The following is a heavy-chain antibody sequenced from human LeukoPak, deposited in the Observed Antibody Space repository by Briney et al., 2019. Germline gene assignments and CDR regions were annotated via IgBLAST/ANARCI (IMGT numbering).Heavy chain of an antibody. V-gene: IGHV3-23*01. Sequence: GGSLRLSCAASGFTFRTYGMSWVRQAPGKGPEWVSAISGSGGSTYYADSVKGRFTISRDNSKNTLYLQMNSLRAEDTAVYYCAKDRVVVVAAALYFDSWGQGTLVTVSS. CDR2: ISGSGGST. CDR1: GFTFRTYG. D-gene: IGHD2-15*01. CDR3: AKDRVVVVAAALYFDS. J-gene: IGHJ4*02.